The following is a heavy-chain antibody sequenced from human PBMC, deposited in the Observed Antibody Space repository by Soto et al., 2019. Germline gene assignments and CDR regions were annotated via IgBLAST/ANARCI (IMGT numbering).Heavy chain of an antibody. V-gene: IGHV1-2*02. CDR2: INPNSGGT. Sequence: ASVKFSCKASGYTFTGYYMHWVRQAPGQGLEWMGWINPNSGGTNYAQKFQGRVTMTRDTSISTAYMELSRLRSDDTAVYYCAREGRNYDFWSGPRYYYYGMDVWGQGTTVTVSS. D-gene: IGHD3-3*01. J-gene: IGHJ6*02. CDR1: GYTFTGYY. CDR3: AREGRNYDFWSGPRYYYYGMDV.